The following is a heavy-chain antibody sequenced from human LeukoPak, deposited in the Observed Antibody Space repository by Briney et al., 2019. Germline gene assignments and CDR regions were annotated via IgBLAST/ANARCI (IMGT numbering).Heavy chain of an antibody. CDR1: GGSISSGGYY. Sequence: SQTLSLTCTVSGGSISSGGYYWGWIRQPPGKGLEWIGSIYHSGSTYYNPSLKSRVTISVDTSKNQFSLKLSSVTAADTAVYYCARAQEGYYDILTGYPYFDYWGQGTLVTVSS. D-gene: IGHD3-9*01. CDR2: IYHSGST. J-gene: IGHJ4*02. CDR3: ARAQEGYYDILTGYPYFDY. V-gene: IGHV4-39*07.